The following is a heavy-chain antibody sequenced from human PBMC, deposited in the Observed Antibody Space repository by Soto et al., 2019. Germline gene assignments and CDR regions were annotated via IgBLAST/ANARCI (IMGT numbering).Heavy chain of an antibody. CDR1: GYTFTSYA. Sequence: ASVKVSCKASGYTFTSYAMHWVRQAPGQRHERMGWINAGNGNTKYSQKFQGRVTITRDTSASTAYMELSSLRSEDTAVYYCARGLNGYLHYFDYWGQGTLVIVSS. D-gene: IGHD5-18*01. V-gene: IGHV1-3*01. CDR3: ARGLNGYLHYFDY. J-gene: IGHJ4*02. CDR2: INAGNGNT.